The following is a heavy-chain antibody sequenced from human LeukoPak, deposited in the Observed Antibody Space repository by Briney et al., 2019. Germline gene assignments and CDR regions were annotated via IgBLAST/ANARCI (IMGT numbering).Heavy chain of an antibody. CDR3: ARDDSGSPDY. CDR1: GYTFTSYG. Sequence: VASVKFSCKASGYTFTSYGISGVRQAPGQGLELMGWISTYNLNTNYAQKLQGRVTMTTHTSTSTAYMELRSLRSDDTAVYYCARDDSGSPDYWGQGTLVTVSS. D-gene: IGHD1-26*01. CDR2: ISTYNLNT. J-gene: IGHJ4*02. V-gene: IGHV1-18*01.